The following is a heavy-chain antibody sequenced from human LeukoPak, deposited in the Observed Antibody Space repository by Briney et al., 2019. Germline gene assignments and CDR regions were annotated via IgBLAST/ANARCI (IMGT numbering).Heavy chain of an antibody. D-gene: IGHD4-17*01. CDR1: GFTFSDYS. CDR3: AKDPRIVPVRWFDP. Sequence: TGGSLRLSCAASGFTFSDYSMSWIRQAPGKGLEWVSYISARSTTIYYADSVRGRFTISRDKAKNSLYLQMNSLRAEDTAVYYCAKDPRIVPVRWFDPWGQGTLVTVSS. J-gene: IGHJ5*02. V-gene: IGHV3-11*01. CDR2: ISARSTTI.